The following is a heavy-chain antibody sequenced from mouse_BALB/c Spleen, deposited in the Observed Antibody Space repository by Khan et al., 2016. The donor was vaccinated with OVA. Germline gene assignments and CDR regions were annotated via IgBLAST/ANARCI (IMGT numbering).Heavy chain of an antibody. Sequence: QVQLQQSGPELVKPGATVKMSCKASGYTFPDSVINWVKQRTGQGLEWIGDIFPGGGSSYYNEKFKGKAKLTADKSPRPAYIQLSSLTYEDSVVYFLARGGYSVFAYWGQGTLVTFSA. V-gene: IGHV1-77*01. D-gene: IGHD2-3*01. CDR2: IFPGGGSS. J-gene: IGHJ3*01. CDR3: ARGGYSVFAY. CDR1: GYTFPDSV.